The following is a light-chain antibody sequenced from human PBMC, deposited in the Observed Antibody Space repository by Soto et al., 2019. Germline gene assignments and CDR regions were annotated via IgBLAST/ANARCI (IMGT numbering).Light chain of an antibody. CDR3: QQYNNWPRGIT. CDR2: AAS. V-gene: IGKV3D-15*01. Sequence: IVMTQSPATLSLSPGERATLSCRASQSVGSNLAWYQQKPGQAPRLLIYAASNRATGIPDRFSGSGSGTDFTLTISRLEPEDFAVYYCQQYNNWPRGITFGQGTRLEI. CDR1: QSVGSN. J-gene: IGKJ5*01.